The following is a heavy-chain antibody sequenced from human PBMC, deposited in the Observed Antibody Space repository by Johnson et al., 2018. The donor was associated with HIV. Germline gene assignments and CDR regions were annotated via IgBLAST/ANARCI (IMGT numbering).Heavy chain of an antibody. D-gene: IGHD3-3*01. CDR2: INWNGGST. V-gene: IGHV3-20*04. CDR3: AKPYYDFWSGSSPPAG. CDR1: GFTFDDYG. Sequence: VQLVESVGGVVRPGGSLRLSCAASGFTFDDYGMSWVRQAPGKGLEWVSGINWNGGSTGYADSVKGRFTISRDNAKNSLYLQMNSLRAEDTALYYCAKPYYDFWSGSSPPAGWGQGTMVTVSS. J-gene: IGHJ3*01.